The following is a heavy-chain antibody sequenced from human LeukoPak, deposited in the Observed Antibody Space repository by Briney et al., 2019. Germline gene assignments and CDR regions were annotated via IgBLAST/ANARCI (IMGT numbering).Heavy chain of an antibody. J-gene: IGHJ4*02. Sequence: SETLSLTCTVSGGSISSSSYYWGWIRQPPGKGLEWLGSIYYSGSTYYNPSLKSRVTISVDTSKNQFSLKLSSVTAADTAVYYCARVYSGYEMIDYWGQGTLVTVSS. V-gene: IGHV4-39*01. CDR1: GGSISSSSYY. CDR2: IYYSGST. CDR3: ARVYSGYEMIDY. D-gene: IGHD5-12*01.